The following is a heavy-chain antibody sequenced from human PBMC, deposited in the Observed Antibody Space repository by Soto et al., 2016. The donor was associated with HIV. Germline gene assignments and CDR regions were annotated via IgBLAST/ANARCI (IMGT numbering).Heavy chain of an antibody. CDR2: INPNSGDT. J-gene: IGHJ6*03. CDR1: GYTFSGYY. V-gene: IGHV1-2*02. Sequence: QVQLVQSGAGVKKPGASVKVSCKASGYTFSGYYIHWVRQAPGQGLEWMGWINPNSGDTRYAQTFQGRVTMTRDTSISTAYMEVTRLKSDDTAVYFCARGQGTMVRGVIPYYYMDVWGKGTTVTVSS. CDR3: ARGQGTMVRGVIPYYYMDV. D-gene: IGHD3-10*01.